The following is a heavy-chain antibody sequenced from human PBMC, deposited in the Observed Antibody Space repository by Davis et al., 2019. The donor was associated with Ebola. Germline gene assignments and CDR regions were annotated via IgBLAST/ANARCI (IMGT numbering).Heavy chain of an antibody. J-gene: IGHJ4*02. CDR2: ISSSGSTI. CDR1: GFTFSDYY. D-gene: IGHD2-21*02. V-gene: IGHV3-11*01. CDR3: ARRLKGVTAIVDY. Sequence: GESLKISCAASGFTFSDYYMSWIRQAPGKGLEWVSYISSSGSTIYYADSVKGRFTISRDNAKNSLYLQMNSLRAEDTAVYYCARRLKGVTAIVDYWGQGTLVTVSS.